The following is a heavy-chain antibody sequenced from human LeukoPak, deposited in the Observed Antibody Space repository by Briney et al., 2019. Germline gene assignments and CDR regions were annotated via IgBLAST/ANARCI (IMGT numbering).Heavy chain of an antibody. D-gene: IGHD6-13*01. CDR2: ISSSSSYI. CDR1: GFTFGDYA. CDR3: ARDSQGKAAAGHDY. Sequence: GGSLRLSCTASGFTFGDYAMSWVRQAPGKGLEWVSSISSSSSYIYYADSVKGRFTISRDNAKNSLYLQMNSLRAEDTAVYYCARDSQGKAAAGHDYWGQGTLVTVSS. V-gene: IGHV3-21*01. J-gene: IGHJ4*02.